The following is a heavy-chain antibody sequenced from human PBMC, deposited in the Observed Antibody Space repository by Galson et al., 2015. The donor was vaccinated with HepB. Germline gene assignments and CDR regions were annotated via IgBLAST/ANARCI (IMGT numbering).Heavy chain of an antibody. D-gene: IGHD3-10*01. V-gene: IGHV5-51*01. Sequence: QSGAEVKRPGESLKISCRGSGYSFTSYWIGWVRQMPGKGLEWMGIIYPGDSETAYSPSFQGQVTISADKSISTAYLQWSSLKASDTAMYYCARQGTMVRGVTPARYYYYGMDVWGQGTTVTVSS. CDR2: IYPGDSET. J-gene: IGHJ6*02. CDR1: GYSFTSYW. CDR3: ARQGTMVRGVTPARYYYYGMDV.